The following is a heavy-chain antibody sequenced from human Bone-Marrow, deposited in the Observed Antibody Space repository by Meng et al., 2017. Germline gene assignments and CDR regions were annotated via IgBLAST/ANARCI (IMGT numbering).Heavy chain of an antibody. D-gene: IGHD6-13*01. CDR2: IKSNSDGGTT. Sequence: EVQLVGSGGGLVKPGGSLRLPCVASGFSFTDAWMSWVRQAPGKGLEWVGRIKSNSDGGTTDYAAPVKGRFTISRDDSKNTLYLQMNSLITEDTAVYFCATGAAAADHWGQGTLVTVSS. CDR1: GFSFTDAW. CDR3: ATGAAAADH. J-gene: IGHJ4*02. V-gene: IGHV3-15*01.